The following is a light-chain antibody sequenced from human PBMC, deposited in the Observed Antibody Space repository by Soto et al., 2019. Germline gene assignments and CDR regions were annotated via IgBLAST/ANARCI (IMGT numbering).Light chain of an antibody. Sequence: EIVMTQSPGTLSLSPGERATLSCRASQSVSSRLAWYQQKPGQAPRLLISGASSRATGIPDRFSGSGSGTDFTLTISRLEPEDFAVYYCQQYGTSPPTFGQGTKVDIK. J-gene: IGKJ1*01. CDR1: QSVSSR. CDR2: GAS. V-gene: IGKV3-20*01. CDR3: QQYGTSPPT.